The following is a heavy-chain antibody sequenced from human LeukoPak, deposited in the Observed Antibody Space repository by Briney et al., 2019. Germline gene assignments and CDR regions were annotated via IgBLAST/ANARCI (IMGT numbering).Heavy chain of an antibody. CDR1: EYSFTSYW. CDR3: ARTLGDSSSWSLFDY. CDR2: NYPGDSDP. Sequence: GESLKISCKGSEYSFTSYWIAWGRPMPGKGLEWMGINYPGDSDPRYSPSFQGPVTISADKSNSTANLQWSSLKASDTALYYCARTLGDSSSWSLFDYWGQGTLVSVSS. V-gene: IGHV5-51*01. J-gene: IGHJ4*02. D-gene: IGHD6-13*01.